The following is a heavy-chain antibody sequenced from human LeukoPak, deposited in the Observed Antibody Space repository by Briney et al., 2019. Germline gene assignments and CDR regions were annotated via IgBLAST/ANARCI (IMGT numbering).Heavy chain of an antibody. J-gene: IGHJ4*02. CDR2: ISYDGSNK. CDR1: GFTFSSYG. Sequence: PGGSLRLSCAASGFTFSSYGMHWVRQAPGKGLEWVAVISYDGSNKYYADSVKGRFTISRDNSKNTLYLQMNSLRAEDTAVYYCAKEYDSSGYPLDYWGQGTLVTVSS. CDR3: AKEYDSSGYPLDY. D-gene: IGHD3-22*01. V-gene: IGHV3-30*18.